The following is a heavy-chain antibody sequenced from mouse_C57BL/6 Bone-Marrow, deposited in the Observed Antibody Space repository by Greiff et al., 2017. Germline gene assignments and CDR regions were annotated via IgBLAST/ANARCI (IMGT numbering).Heavy chain of an antibody. J-gene: IGHJ3*01. CDR2: INAGSGGN. CDR1: GYDFTNYL. Sequence: VQLQQSGAELVRPGTSVKVSCKASGYDFTNYLIEWVKQRPGQGLEWIGVINAGSGGNNYNEKFKGKATLTADKSSSTAYMQRSSLTSEDSAVYFCAREYDGYYWFAYWGQGTLVTVSA. V-gene: IGHV1-54*01. CDR3: AREYDGYYWFAY. D-gene: IGHD2-3*01.